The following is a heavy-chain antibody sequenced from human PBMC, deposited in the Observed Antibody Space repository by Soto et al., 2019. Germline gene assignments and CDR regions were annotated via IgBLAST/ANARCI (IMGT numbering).Heavy chain of an antibody. CDR3: ARVAGIWTVDS. D-gene: IGHD3-9*01. CDR2: IYGGGST. CDR1: GFTVSSNY. Sequence: EVQLVESGGGLVQPGGSLRLSCAASGFTVSSNYMSWVRQAPGKGLEWVSVIYGGGSTYYADSVKGRFTISRDNSKNTLYLQMNSLRAEDTAVYYCARVAGIWTVDSWGQETLVTVSS. J-gene: IGHJ4*02. V-gene: IGHV3-66*01.